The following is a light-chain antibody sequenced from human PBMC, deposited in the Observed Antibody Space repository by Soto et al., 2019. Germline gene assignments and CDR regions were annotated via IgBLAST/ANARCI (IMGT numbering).Light chain of an antibody. CDR1: SSDVGTYNL. V-gene: IGLV2-23*01. CDR2: EDS. J-gene: IGLJ2*01. Sequence: QSALTQPATVSGSPGQSITISRTGASSDVGTYNLVSWYQHHPGKAPKLMIYEDSERPSGVSNRFSGSKSGNTASLTISGLQAEDEADYYCCSYAGSSTDVEFGGGTKVTVL. CDR3: CSYAGSSTDVE.